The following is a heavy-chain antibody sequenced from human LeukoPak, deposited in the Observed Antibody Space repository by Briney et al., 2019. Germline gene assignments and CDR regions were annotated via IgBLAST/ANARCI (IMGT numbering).Heavy chain of an antibody. CDR1: GGSISSYY. J-gene: IGHJ6*03. V-gene: IGHV4-59*01. CDR2: IYYSGST. CDR3: ARDHGWGDYYYMDV. Sequence: SETLSLTCTVSGGSISSYYWSWIRQPPGKGLEWIGYIYYSGSTNYNPSLKSRVTISVDTSKNQFSLKLSSVTAADTAVYYCARDHGWGDYYYMDVWGKGTTVTVSS. D-gene: IGHD3-16*01.